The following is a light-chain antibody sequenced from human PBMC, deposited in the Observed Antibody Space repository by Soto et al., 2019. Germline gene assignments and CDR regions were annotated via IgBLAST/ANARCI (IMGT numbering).Light chain of an antibody. V-gene: IGLV2-14*01. CDR3: SSYTSSSTRV. J-gene: IGLJ2*01. CDR2: EVS. CDR1: SSDVGGYNY. Sequence: QSALTQPAFVSGSPGQSITISCTGTSSDVGGYNYVSWYQQHPGKAPKLIIYEVSNRPSGISNRFSGSKSGNTASLTISGLQAEDEADYYCSSYTSSSTRVFGGGTKVTVL.